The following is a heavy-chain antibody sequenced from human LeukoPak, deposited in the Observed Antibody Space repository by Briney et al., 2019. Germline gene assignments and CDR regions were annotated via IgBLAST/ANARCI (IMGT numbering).Heavy chain of an antibody. CDR1: GGSFSGYY. J-gene: IGHJ4*02. CDR3: ARSIGGVWGSYRQPDY. D-gene: IGHD3-16*02. CDR2: INHSGST. V-gene: IGHV4-34*01. Sequence: SETLSLTCAVYGGSFSGYYWSWIRQPPGKGLEWMGEINHSGSTSYNPSLKSRVTISVDTSKNQFSLKLSSVTAADTAVYYCARSIGGVWGSYRQPDYWGQGTLVTVSS.